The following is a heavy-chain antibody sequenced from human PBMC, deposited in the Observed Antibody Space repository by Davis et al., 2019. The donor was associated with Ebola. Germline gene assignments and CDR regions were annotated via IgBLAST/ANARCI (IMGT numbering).Heavy chain of an antibody. CDR1: GFTFSTYT. Sequence: GESLKISCAASGFTFSTYTMIWVRQAPGKGLERVSSISPNSNYIYDADSVKGRFTISRDDAKNSLYLQMNSLRAEDTAVYYCARGALIAAAGTGKDFDYWGQGTLVTVSS. D-gene: IGHD6-13*01. CDR3: ARGALIAAAGTGKDFDY. J-gene: IGHJ4*02. CDR2: ISPNSNYI. V-gene: IGHV3-21*01.